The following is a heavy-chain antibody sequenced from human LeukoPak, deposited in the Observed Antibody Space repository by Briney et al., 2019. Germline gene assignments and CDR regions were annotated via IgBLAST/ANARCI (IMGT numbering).Heavy chain of an antibody. J-gene: IGHJ3*02. CDR3: ARDPQTNAFDI. CDR1: GFTVSSNY. Sequence: PGGSLRLSCAASGFTVSSNYMSWVRQAPGKGLEWVSVIYSGGSTYYADSVKGRFTISRDNSKNTLYLQMNSPRAEDTAVYYCARDPQTNAFDIWGQGTMVTVSS. CDR2: IYSGGST. V-gene: IGHV3-66*01.